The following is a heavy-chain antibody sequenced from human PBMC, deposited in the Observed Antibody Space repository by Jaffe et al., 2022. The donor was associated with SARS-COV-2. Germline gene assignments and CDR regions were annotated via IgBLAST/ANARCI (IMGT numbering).Heavy chain of an antibody. CDR1: GGSINSGNYY. CDR2: IYTGGHT. CDR3: AREGPYYSDYLNY. D-gene: IGHD4-17*01. J-gene: IGHJ4*02. V-gene: IGHV4-61*02. Sequence: QVHLQESGPGLVKPSQTLSLTCTVSGGSINSGNYYWSWIRQPAGKGLEWIGRIYTGGHTNYNPSLKSRVSISIDTSQTRFSLKLSSVTAADTAVYYCAREGPYYSDYLNYWGQGTLVTVSS.